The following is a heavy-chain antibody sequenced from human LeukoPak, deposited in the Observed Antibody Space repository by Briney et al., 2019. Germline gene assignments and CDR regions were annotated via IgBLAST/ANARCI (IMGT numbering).Heavy chain of an antibody. CDR3: ARDPLYYYDSSGYYGNNWFDP. Sequence: ASVKVSCKASGYTFTSYYMHWVRQAPGQGLEWMGIINPSGGSTSYARKFQGRVTMTRDTSTSTVYMELSSLRSEDTAVYYCARDPLYYYDSSGYYGNNWFDPWGQGTLVTVSS. J-gene: IGHJ5*02. CDR2: INPSGGST. CDR1: GYTFTSYY. D-gene: IGHD3-22*01. V-gene: IGHV1-46*01.